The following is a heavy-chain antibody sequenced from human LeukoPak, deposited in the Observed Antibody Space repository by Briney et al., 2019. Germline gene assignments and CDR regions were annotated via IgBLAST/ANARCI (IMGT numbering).Heavy chain of an antibody. CDR3: ASARPLRGLEGFRFYMDV. V-gene: IGHV4-34*01. J-gene: IGHJ6*03. Sequence: PSETLSLTCAVYGGSFSGYYWSWIRQRPGKGLEWIGEINHSGSTNYNPSLKSRVTISVDTSKNQFSLELSSGTAADPALYYAASARPLRGLEGFRFYMDVWGKGTTVTVSS. CDR2: INHSGST. D-gene: IGHD3-16*01. CDR1: GGSFSGYY.